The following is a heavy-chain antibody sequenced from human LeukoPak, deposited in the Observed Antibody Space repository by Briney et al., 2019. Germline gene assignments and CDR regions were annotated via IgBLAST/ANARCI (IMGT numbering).Heavy chain of an antibody. J-gene: IGHJ6*03. V-gene: IGHV4-34*01. CDR3: SRGGEAIGPHVVPAAIRPRGYYYMDV. CDR2: INHSGST. Sequence: PSETLSLTCAVYGGSFSGYYWSWIRQPPGKGLEWIGEINHSGSTNYNPSLKSRVTISVDTSKNQFSLKLSSVTAADTAVYYCSRGGEAIGPHVVPAAIRPRGYYYMDVWGKGTTVTVSS. CDR1: GGSFSGYY. D-gene: IGHD2-2*01.